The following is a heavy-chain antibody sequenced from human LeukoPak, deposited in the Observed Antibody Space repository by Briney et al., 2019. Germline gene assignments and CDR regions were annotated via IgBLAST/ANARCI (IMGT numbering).Heavy chain of an antibody. D-gene: IGHD3-10*01. CDR2: ISAYNGNT. Sequence: GSSVKVSCKASGGTFSSYAISWVRQAPGQGLEWMGWISAYNGNTNYAQKLQGRVTMTTDTSTSTAYMELRSLRSDDTAVYYCARDSDFYFDPWGQGTLVTVSS. J-gene: IGHJ5*02. V-gene: IGHV1-18*01. CDR3: ARDSDFYFDP. CDR1: GGTFSSYA.